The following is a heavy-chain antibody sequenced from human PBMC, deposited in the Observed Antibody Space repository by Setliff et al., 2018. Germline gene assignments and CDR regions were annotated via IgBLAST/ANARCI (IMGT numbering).Heavy chain of an antibody. J-gene: IGHJ3*02. D-gene: IGHD3-22*01. CDR1: GYTFTSHY. CDR2: INPSSGRT. CDR3: ARDVFPYHYEGAFDI. Sequence: WASVKASCKASGYTFTSHYMHWVRQAPGLGLEWMGTINPSSGRTSYAQKCQGRVTMTRDTSTSTVYMDMSSLRSEDTAVYYCARDVFPYHYEGAFDIWGQGTMVTVSS. V-gene: IGHV1-46*01.